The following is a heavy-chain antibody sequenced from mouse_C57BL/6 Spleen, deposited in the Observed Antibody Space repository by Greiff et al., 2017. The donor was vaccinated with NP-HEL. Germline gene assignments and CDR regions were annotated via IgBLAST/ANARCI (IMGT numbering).Heavy chain of an antibody. CDR1: GYAFSSYW. Sequence: VQLQQSGAELVKPGASVKISCKASGYAFSSYWMNWVKQRPGKGLEWIGQIYPGDGDTNYNGKFKGKATLTADKSSSTAYMQLSSLTSEDSAVYFCARRGDYDYGGYYFDYWGQGTTLTVSS. CDR3: ARRGDYDYGGYYFDY. J-gene: IGHJ2*01. CDR2: IYPGDGDT. D-gene: IGHD2-4*01. V-gene: IGHV1-80*01.